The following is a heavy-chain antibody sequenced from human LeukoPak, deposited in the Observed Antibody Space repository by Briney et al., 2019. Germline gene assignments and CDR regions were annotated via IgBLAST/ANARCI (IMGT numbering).Heavy chain of an antibody. D-gene: IGHD6-13*01. CDR2: ISYDGSNK. V-gene: IGHV3-30*18. CDR1: GFTFSSYG. Sequence: GGSLRLPCAASGFTFSSYGMHWVRQAPGKGLEWVAVISYDGSNKYYADSVKGRFTISRDNSKNTLYLQMNSLRAEDTAVYYCAKAVAAAGAYMDVWGQGTTVTVSS. CDR3: AKAVAAAGAYMDV. J-gene: IGHJ6*02.